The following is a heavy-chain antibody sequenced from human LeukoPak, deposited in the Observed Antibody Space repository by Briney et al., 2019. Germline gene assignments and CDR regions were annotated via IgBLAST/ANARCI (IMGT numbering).Heavy chain of an antibody. CDR3: AKDRLGKDYGDYDSIDY. V-gene: IGHV3-30-3*01. CDR2: ISYDGSNK. CDR1: GFTFSSYA. D-gene: IGHD4-17*01. Sequence: GRSLRLSCAASGFTFSSYAMHWVRQAPGKGLEWVAVISYDGSNKYYADSVKGRFTVSRDNAKNSLYLQMNSLTTEDTALYYCAKDRLGKDYGDYDSIDYWGQGALVTVSA. J-gene: IGHJ4*02.